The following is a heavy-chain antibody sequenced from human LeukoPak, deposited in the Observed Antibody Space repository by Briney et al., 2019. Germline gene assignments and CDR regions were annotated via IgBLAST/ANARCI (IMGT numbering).Heavy chain of an antibody. CDR2: IKSKKDGETT. J-gene: IGHJ3*02. Sequence: GGSLRLSCAGSGFTFTGAWMSWVRQAPGKGLEWVSRIKSKKDGETTDYAAPVKGRFTISRDDSKNTLYLQMSSLKTEDTAVYYCITDQTYFVGSGTRGDIWGQGTMVTVSS. D-gene: IGHD3-10*01. CDR1: GFTFTGAW. CDR3: ITDQTYFVGSGTRGDI. V-gene: IGHV3-15*01.